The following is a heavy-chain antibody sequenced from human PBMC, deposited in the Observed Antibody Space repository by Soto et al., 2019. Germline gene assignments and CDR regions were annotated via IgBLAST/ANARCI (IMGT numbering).Heavy chain of an antibody. CDR3: ARIGNDYSVESEAFDY. J-gene: IGHJ4*02. Sequence: GESLKISCEGSGFTFASYWIGWVRQMPGKGLEWMGIVYPGDSDTRYGPSFQGQVTISADKSISTVYLQWNNLKASDTAIYFCARIGNDYSVESEAFDYWGQGNLVTVSS. D-gene: IGHD3-16*01. CDR1: GFTFASYW. CDR2: VYPGDSDT. V-gene: IGHV5-51*01.